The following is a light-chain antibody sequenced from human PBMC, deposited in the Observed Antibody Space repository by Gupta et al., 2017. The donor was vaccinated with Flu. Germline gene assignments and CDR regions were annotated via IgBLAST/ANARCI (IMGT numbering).Light chain of an antibody. CDR2: DAS. CDR3: QQRFTLNT. Sequence: SPATLSLSPGERATRSCRASQSVASYLEWYQQKPGQAPRLLIYDASNSAIGIPDRFSGSGYGTDFSLTSSRRENEDFAVYYVQQRFTLNTFGQGTKLDI. CDR1: QSVASY. J-gene: IGKJ2*01. V-gene: IGKV3-11*01.